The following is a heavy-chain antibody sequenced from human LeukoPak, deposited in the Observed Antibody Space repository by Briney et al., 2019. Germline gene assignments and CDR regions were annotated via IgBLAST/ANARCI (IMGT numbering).Heavy chain of an antibody. CDR3: ARGVAPIFWFFDL. CDR2: ISSSGGGT. V-gene: IGHV3-23*01. Sequence: PGGSLRLSCAASGFTFSTYGMSWVRQTPGKGLEWVSAISSSGGGTFYTDSVKGRFTISRDDSKDTLYLQVNSLRAEDTALYYCARGVAPIFWFFDLWGRGTMVTVSS. D-gene: IGHD5-12*01. J-gene: IGHJ2*01. CDR1: GFTFSTYG.